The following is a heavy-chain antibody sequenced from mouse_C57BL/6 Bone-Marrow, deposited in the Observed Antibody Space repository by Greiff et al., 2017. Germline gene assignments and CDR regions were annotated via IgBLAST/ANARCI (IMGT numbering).Heavy chain of an antibody. J-gene: IGHJ2*01. V-gene: IGHV1-72*01. CDR3: ARGNWDDPLYYCDD. CDR2: IDPNSGGT. Sequence: QVQLQQPGAELVKPGASVKLSCKASGYTFTSYWMHWVKQRPGRGLEWIGRIDPNSGGTKYNEKFKSKATLTVDKPSSTAYMQLSSLTSDDSAVYYCARGNWDDPLYYCDDWGQGTTHTVSS. CDR1: GYTFTSYW. D-gene: IGHD4-1*01.